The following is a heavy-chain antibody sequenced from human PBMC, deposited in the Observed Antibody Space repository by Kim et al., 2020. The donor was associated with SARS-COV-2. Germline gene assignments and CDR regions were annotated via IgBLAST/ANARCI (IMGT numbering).Heavy chain of an antibody. CDR1: GGSITSTGFY. V-gene: IGHV4-39*01. CDR3: ARQPRITMLRGARWYYLDH. Sequence: SETLSLTCTVSGGSITSTGFYWGWVRQPPGQGLEWIGSLYYSGSSSYNSSLKSRVTISADTSKNQLSLKLNPVTAADTAVFYCARQPRITMLRGARWYYLDHWGQGTLVTVSA. J-gene: IGHJ4*02. D-gene: IGHD3-10*01. CDR2: LYYSGSS.